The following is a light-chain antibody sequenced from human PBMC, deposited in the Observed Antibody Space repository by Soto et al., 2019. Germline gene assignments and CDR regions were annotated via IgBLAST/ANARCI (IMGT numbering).Light chain of an antibody. V-gene: IGKV1-5*03. J-gene: IGKJ1*01. CDR2: KAS. CDR1: QTISSW. CDR3: QHYNSYSEA. Sequence: IQITQSPSTLSASVGDRVIIACLASQTISSWLAWYQQKPGKAPKLLIYKASTLKSGVPSRFSGSGSGTEFTLTISSLQPDDFATYYCQHYNSYSEAFGQGTKVDIK.